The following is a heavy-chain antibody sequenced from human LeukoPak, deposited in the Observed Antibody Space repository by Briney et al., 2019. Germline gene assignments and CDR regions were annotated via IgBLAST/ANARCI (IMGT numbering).Heavy chain of an antibody. D-gene: IGHD3-10*01. J-gene: IGHJ3*02. CDR1: GGSISSYY. CDR3: ARGIYRGAFDI. V-gene: IGHV4-59*01. CDR2: IYCSGST. Sequence: SKTLSLTCTVSGGSISSYYWSWIRQPPGKGLEWIGYIYCSGSTNYNPSLKSRVTISVDTSKNQFSLKLSSVTAADTAVYHCARGIYRGAFDIWGQGTMVAVSS.